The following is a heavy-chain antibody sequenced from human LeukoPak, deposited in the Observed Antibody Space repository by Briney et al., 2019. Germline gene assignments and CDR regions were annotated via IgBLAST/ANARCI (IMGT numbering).Heavy chain of an antibody. CDR1: GGSISSGGYY. CDR2: IYYSGST. Sequence: SETLSLTCTVSGGSISSGGYYWSWIRQHPGKGLEWIGYIYYSGSTYYNPSLKSRLTISVDTSKNQFSLRLSSVTAADTAVYYCARDLTGLNWFDPWGQGTLVTVSS. D-gene: IGHD3-9*01. J-gene: IGHJ5*02. V-gene: IGHV4-31*03. CDR3: ARDLTGLNWFDP.